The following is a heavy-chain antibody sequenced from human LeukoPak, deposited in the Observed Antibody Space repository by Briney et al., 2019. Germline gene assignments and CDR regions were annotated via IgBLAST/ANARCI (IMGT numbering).Heavy chain of an antibody. CDR1: GYTFTRHH. D-gene: IGHD3-10*01. Sequence: ASVKVSCKASGYTFTRHHMHWVGQAPGQGLEWMGIINPSSGSTTYAQKFQGRVSLTRDTSTSTVYMELSSLRSEDTAVYYCVSGLWFGELEEDYWGQGTLVTVSS. CDR3: VSGLWFGELEEDY. J-gene: IGHJ4*02. V-gene: IGHV1-46*01. CDR2: INPSSGST.